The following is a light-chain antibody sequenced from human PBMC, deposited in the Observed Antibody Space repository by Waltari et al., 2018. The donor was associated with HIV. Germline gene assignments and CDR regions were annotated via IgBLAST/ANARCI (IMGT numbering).Light chain of an antibody. J-gene: IGKJ4*01. CDR1: QSVSTY. CDR3: QQRSNWPPVT. CDR2: DAS. Sequence: EIVLTLSPATLSLSPGESATLSCRASQSVSTYLAWYQQKPGQAPRLLIYDASNRATGIPARFSGSGSGTDFTLTISSLEPEDFAIYYCQQRSNWPPVTFGGGTKVEIK. V-gene: IGKV3-11*01.